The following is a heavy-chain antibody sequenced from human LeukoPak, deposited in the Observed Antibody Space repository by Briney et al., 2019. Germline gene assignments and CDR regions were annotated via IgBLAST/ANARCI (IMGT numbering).Heavy chain of an antibody. D-gene: IGHD6-19*01. CDR3: ARTIAVAGAHFDY. CDR2: IIPIFGTA. V-gene: IGHV1-69*13. Sequence: SVKVSCKASGGTFSSYAISWVRQAPGQGLEWMGGIIPIFGTANYAQKFQGRVTITADESASTAYMELSSLRSEDTAVYYCARTIAVAGAHFDYWGQGTLVTVSS. CDR1: GGTFSSYA. J-gene: IGHJ4*02.